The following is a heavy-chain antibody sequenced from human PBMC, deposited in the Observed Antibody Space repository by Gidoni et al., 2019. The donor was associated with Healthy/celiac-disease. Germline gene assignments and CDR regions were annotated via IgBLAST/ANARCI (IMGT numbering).Heavy chain of an antibody. CDR3: ARALDGITMIGTGMDV. J-gene: IGHJ6*02. V-gene: IGHV1-2*02. CDR2: INPNSGGT. CDR1: GYTFTGYY. D-gene: IGHD3-22*01. Sequence: QVQLVQSGAEVKKPGASVKVSCKDSGYTFTGYYMHWVRQAPGQGLEWMGWINPNSGGTNYAQKFQGRVTMTRDTSISTAYMELSRLRSDDTAVYYCARALDGITMIGTGMDVWGQGTTVTVSS.